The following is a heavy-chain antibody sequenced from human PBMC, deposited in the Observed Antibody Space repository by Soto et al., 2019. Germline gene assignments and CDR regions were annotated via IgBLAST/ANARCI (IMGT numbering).Heavy chain of an antibody. J-gene: IGHJ4*02. CDR1: GGTFSSYA. CDR3: AGGGIAAPFVREHFDY. CDR2: IIPIFGTA. D-gene: IGHD6-6*01. Sequence: SVKVSCKASGGTFSSYAISWVRHSPGQGLEWMGGIIPIFGTANYAQKFQGRVTITADESTSTAYMELSSLRSEDTAVYYCAGGGIAAPFVREHFDYWGQGTLVTVSS. V-gene: IGHV1-69*13.